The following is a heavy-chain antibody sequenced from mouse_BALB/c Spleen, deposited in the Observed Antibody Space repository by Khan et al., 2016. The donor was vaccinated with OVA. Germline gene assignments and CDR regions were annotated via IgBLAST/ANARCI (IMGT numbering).Heavy chain of an antibody. CDR2: ISTYYGDA. CDR3: ARGSGNSRFAY. Sequence: QVRLQQSGAELVRPGVSVKISCKGSGYTFTDFAMHWVKQSHAKSLEWIGVISTYYGDADYNQKFKGKATMTVDKSFSTAYMELARLTSEDSAIYYCARGSGNSRFAYWGQGTLVTVSA. CDR1: GYTFTDFA. V-gene: IGHV1S137*01. J-gene: IGHJ3*01. D-gene: IGHD1-3*01.